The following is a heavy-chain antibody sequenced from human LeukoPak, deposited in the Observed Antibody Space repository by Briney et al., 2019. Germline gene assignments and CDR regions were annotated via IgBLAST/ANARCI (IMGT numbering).Heavy chain of an antibody. CDR3: AKALSSGFDY. J-gene: IGHJ4*02. Sequence: PGRSLRLSCAASGFTFSSYGMHWVRQAPGKGLEWVAVISYDGSNKYYADSVKGRSTISRDNSKNTLYLQMNSLRAEDTAVYYCAKALSSGFDYWGQGTLVTVSS. V-gene: IGHV3-30*18. CDR1: GFTFSSYG. D-gene: IGHD6-19*01. CDR2: ISYDGSNK.